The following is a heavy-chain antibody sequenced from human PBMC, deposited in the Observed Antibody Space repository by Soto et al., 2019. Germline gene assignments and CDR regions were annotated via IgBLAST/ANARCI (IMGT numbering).Heavy chain of an antibody. V-gene: IGHV1-69*13. Sequence: SVKVSCKASGGTFSSYAISWVRQAPGQGLEWMGGIVPIFGTANYAQKFQGRVTITADESTSTAYMELSSLRSEDTAVYYCARGYCTNGVCYRRPYYFDYWGQGTLVTVSS. J-gene: IGHJ4*02. CDR1: GGTFSSYA. D-gene: IGHD2-8*01. CDR2: IVPIFGTA. CDR3: ARGYCTNGVCYRRPYYFDY.